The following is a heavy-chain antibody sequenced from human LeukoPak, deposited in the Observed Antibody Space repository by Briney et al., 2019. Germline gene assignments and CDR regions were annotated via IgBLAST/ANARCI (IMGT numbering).Heavy chain of an antibody. J-gene: IGHJ4*02. CDR3: TAVRWSGSFDY. V-gene: IGHV3-15*01. Sequence: GGSLRLYCTPSGFTFSHAWMSWVRQVPGKGLEWVARIKSKDVGGTTDYAPPVRGRFTISTDESKSTAYLQMNSLKIEDTAVYYCTAVRWSGSFDYWGPGTLVTVSS. CDR1: GFTFSHAW. D-gene: IGHD1-26*01. CDR2: IKSKDVGGTT.